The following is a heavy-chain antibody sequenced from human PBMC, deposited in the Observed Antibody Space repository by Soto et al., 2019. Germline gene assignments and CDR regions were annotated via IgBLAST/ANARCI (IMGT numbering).Heavy chain of an antibody. V-gene: IGHV4-39*01. CDR2: IYYSGST. CDR3: ASRVAKVQPHSFDY. CDR1: GGSISSSSYY. D-gene: IGHD1-1*01. Sequence: PSLTCTVSGGSISSSSYYWGWIRQPPGKGLEWIGSIYYSGSTYYNPSLKSRVTISVDTSKNQFSLKLSSVTAADTAVYYCASRVAKVQPHSFDYWGQGTLVTVSS. J-gene: IGHJ4*02.